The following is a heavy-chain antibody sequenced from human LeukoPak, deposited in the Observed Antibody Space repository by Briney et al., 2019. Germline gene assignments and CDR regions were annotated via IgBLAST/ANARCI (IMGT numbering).Heavy chain of an antibody. CDR2: ISSSGSTI. CDR1: GFTFSDYY. Sequence: GGYLRLSCAASGFTFSDYYMSWIRQAPGKGLEWVSYISSSGSTIYYADSVKGRFTISRDNARNSLYLQMNSLRAEDTAVYYCARESYYDSTAYGMDVWGQGTTVTVSS. CDR3: ARESYYDSTAYGMDV. V-gene: IGHV3-11*01. D-gene: IGHD3-22*01. J-gene: IGHJ6*02.